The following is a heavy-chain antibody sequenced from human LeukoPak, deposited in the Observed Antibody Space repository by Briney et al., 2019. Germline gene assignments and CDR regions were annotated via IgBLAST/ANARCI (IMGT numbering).Heavy chain of an antibody. CDR2: INPKSGDT. D-gene: IGHD5-12*01. CDR3: ARDRLGGYSYGSPFQH. CDR1: GYTFTDYY. J-gene: IGHJ1*01. V-gene: IGHV1-2*02. Sequence: ASVKVSCKASGYTFTDYYIHWVRQAPGQGLEWMGWINPKSGDTKYAQKFQVRATMTRDSSISTAYLELSSLRSDDTAVYHCARDRLGGYSYGSPFQHWGQGTLVTVSS.